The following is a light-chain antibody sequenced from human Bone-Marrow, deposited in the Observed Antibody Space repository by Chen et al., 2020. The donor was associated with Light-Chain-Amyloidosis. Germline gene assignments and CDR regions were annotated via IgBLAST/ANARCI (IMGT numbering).Light chain of an antibody. CDR1: SSHVGGDNH. Sequence: QSALTQPASVSGSPGQSITISCTGTSSHVGGDNHVSWYQQHPDKAPKLMIYEVTNRPSWVPDRLSGSTSDDTASLTISGLQTEDEADYFCSSYASTNTLVFGSGTRVTVL. CDR3: SSYASTNTLV. CDR2: EVT. J-gene: IGLJ1*01. V-gene: IGLV2-14*01.